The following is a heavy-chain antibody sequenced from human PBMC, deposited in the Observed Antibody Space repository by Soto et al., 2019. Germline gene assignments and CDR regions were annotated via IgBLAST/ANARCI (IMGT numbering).Heavy chain of an antibody. Sequence: GGSLRLSCAASGFTFDDYAMHWVRQAPGKGLEWVSGISWNSGSIGYADSVKGRFTISRDNAKNSLYLQMNSLRAEDTAVYYCAKTGDPITMIVVVKKNGPDYWGQGTLVTVSS. V-gene: IGHV3-9*01. D-gene: IGHD3-22*01. CDR3: AKTGDPITMIVVVKKNGPDY. J-gene: IGHJ4*02. CDR2: ISWNSGSI. CDR1: GFTFDDYA.